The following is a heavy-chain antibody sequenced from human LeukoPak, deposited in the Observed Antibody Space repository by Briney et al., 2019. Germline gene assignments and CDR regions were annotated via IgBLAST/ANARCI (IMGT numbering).Heavy chain of an antibody. CDR2: ISSSGSTI. CDR3: AELGITMIGGV. D-gene: IGHD3-10*02. CDR1: GFTFSSYE. V-gene: IGHV3-48*03. Sequence: PGGSLRLSCAASGFTFSSYEMNWLRQAPGKGLEWVSYISSSGSTIYYADSVKGRFTVSRDNAKNSLYLQMNSLRAEDTAVYYCAELGITMIGGVWGKGTTVTIPS. J-gene: IGHJ6*04.